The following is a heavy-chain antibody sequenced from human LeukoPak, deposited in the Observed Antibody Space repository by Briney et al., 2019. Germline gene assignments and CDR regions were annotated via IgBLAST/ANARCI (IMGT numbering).Heavy chain of an antibody. D-gene: IGHD3-9*01. CDR1: GGSFSGYY. Sequence: SETLSLTCVLYGGSFSGYYWSWIRQPPGKGLEWIGEINHSGSTNYNPSLKSRVTISVDTSKNQFSLKLSSVTAADTAVYYCASGGVRYFDWLLSGYYFDYWGQRTLVTVSS. V-gene: IGHV4-34*01. CDR3: ASGGVRYFDWLLSGYYFDY. J-gene: IGHJ4*02. CDR2: INHSGST.